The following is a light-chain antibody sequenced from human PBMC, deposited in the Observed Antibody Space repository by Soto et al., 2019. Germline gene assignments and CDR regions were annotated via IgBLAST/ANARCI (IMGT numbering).Light chain of an antibody. CDR3: NSYTSRSASNYV. J-gene: IGLJ1*01. CDR1: SSDVGGYNY. Sequence: QSVLTQPASVSGSPGQSITISCTGTSSDVGGYNYVSWYQQHPGKAPKLMIYDVSNRPSGVSNRFSGSKSGNTASLTISGLQAEDEADYYCNSYTSRSASNYVLGTGTKVPVL. V-gene: IGLV2-14*03. CDR2: DVS.